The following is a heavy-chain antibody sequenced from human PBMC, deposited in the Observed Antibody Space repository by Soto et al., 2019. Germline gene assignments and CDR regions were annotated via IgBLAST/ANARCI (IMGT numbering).Heavy chain of an antibody. CDR1: GFPFNGYG. Sequence: QVQVVQSGGGLVQPGRSLRLSCVASGFPFNGYGMHWVRQAPGKGLEWVAEIWYDGSNKYYADSVKGRFTISRDNSKNTLYLQMDSLRAEDTAVYYCARDREAASGGFEYGSGSLKFAYWGQGALVTVSS. CDR2: IWYDGSNK. J-gene: IGHJ4*02. D-gene: IGHD3-10*01. CDR3: ARDREAASGGFEYGSGSLKFAY. V-gene: IGHV3-33*01.